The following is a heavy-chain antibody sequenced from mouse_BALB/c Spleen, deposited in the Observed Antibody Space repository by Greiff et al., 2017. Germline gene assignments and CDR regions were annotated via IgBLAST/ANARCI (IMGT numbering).Heavy chain of an antibody. V-gene: IGHV1-9*01. CDR2: ILPGSGST. CDR1: GYTFSSYW. J-gene: IGHJ1*01. D-gene: IGHD3-3*01. Sequence: QVQLQQSGAELMKPGASVKISCKATGYTFSSYWIEWVKQRPGHGLEWIGEILPGSGSTNYNEKFKGKATFTADTSSNTAYMQLSSLTSEDSAVYYCARKGSSWYFDVWGAGTTVTVSS. CDR3: ARKGSSWYFDV.